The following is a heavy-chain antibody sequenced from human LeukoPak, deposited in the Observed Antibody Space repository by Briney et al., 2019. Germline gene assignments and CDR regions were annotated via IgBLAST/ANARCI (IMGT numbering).Heavy chain of an antibody. Sequence: GGSLRLSCAASGFTFSSCDMHWVRQATGKGLEWVSAIGTAGDTYYPGSVKGRFTISRENAKNSLYLQMNSLRAGDTAVYYCARGRFGELLPDYWGQGTLVTVSS. CDR3: ARGRFGELLPDY. CDR2: IGTAGDT. CDR1: GFTFSSCD. V-gene: IGHV3-13*01. D-gene: IGHD3-10*01. J-gene: IGHJ4*02.